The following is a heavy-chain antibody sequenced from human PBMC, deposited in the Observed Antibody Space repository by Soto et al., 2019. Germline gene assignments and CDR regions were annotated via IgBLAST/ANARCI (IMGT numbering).Heavy chain of an antibody. CDR2: IYPSDSDT. CDR3: ARGGVSTRTFDY. V-gene: IGHV5-51*01. D-gene: IGHD3-3*01. Sequence: ESLKISFTGSGYNFAGYWIALVRQMPGKGLELMGIIYPSDSDTRYRPSFQGQVTISADKSISSAYLQWSSLRASDTAMYYCARGGVSTRTFDYWGQGTPVTVYS. J-gene: IGHJ4*02. CDR1: GYNFAGYW.